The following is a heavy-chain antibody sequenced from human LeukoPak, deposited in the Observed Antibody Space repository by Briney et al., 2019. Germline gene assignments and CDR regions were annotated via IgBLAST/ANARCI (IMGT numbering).Heavy chain of an antibody. J-gene: IGHJ4*02. V-gene: IGHV1-18*01. CDR3: ARARYSSSWSRGDY. Sequence: ASVKVSCKASGYTFTSYGISWVRQASGQGLEWMGWISAYNGNTNYAQKLQGRVTMTTDTSTSTAYMELRSLRSDDTAVYYCARARYSSSWSRGDYWGQGTLSPSPQ. CDR1: GYTFTSYG. CDR2: ISAYNGNT. D-gene: IGHD6-13*01.